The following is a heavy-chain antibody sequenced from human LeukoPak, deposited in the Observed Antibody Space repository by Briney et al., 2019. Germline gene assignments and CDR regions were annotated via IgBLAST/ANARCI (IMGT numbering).Heavy chain of an antibody. CDR1: GFTFSRYW. CDR2: IKQDGSEK. J-gene: IGHJ3*02. Sequence: GGSLRLSCAASGFTFSRYWMTWVRQGPGKGLEWVANIKQDGSEKYYVDSVEGRFTISRDNVKNSLYLQMNSLRAEDTAVYYCARFMDSSSWGAHDAFDIWGQGTMVTVSS. CDR3: ARFMDSSSWGAHDAFDI. V-gene: IGHV3-7*01. D-gene: IGHD6-19*01.